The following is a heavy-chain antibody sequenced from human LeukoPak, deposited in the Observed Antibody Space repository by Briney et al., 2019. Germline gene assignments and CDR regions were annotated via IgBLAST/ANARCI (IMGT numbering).Heavy chain of an antibody. D-gene: IGHD3-10*01. V-gene: IGHV1-2*02. Sequence: ASVKVSCKASGYTFTGYYMHWVRQAPGQGLEWMGWINPNSGGTNYAQKFQGRVTMTRDTSISTAYMELSRLRSDDTAVYYCARDYYGSGSYYNLLGGDYWGQGTLVTVPS. CDR1: GYTFTGYY. J-gene: IGHJ4*02. CDR3: ARDYYGSGSYYNLLGGDY. CDR2: INPNSGGT.